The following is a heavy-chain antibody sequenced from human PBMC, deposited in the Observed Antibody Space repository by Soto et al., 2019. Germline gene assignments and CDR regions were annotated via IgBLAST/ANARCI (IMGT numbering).Heavy chain of an antibody. Sequence: ASVKVSCKASGYTFTSYDINWVRQATGQGLEWMGWMNPNSGNTGYAQKFQGRVTMTRNTSISTAYMELSSLRSEDTAVYYCARGVREVVVAAKGMSYYYMDVWGKGTTVTVSS. CDR2: MNPNSGNT. V-gene: IGHV1-8*01. CDR1: GYTFTSYD. D-gene: IGHD2-15*01. CDR3: ARGVREVVVAAKGMSYYYMDV. J-gene: IGHJ6*03.